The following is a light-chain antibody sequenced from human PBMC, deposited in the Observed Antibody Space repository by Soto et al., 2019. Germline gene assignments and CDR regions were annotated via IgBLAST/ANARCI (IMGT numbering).Light chain of an antibody. J-gene: IGKJ3*01. Sequence: EIVLTQSPATLSLSPGERATLSCRVSQSVSSYLAWYQQKPGQAPRLLIYDASNRATGIPARFSGSGSGTDFTLTISSLEPEDFAVYYCQQRSNWPGTFGPGTKVDIK. CDR3: QQRSNWPGT. CDR1: QSVSSY. CDR2: DAS. V-gene: IGKV3-11*01.